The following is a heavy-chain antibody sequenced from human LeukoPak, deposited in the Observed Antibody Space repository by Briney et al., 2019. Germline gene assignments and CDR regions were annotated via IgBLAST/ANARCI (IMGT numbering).Heavy chain of an antibody. CDR1: GVSISSYY. D-gene: IGHD3-3*01. V-gene: IGHV4-59*01. J-gene: IGHJ6*02. Sequence: PSETLSLTCTVSGVSISSYYWSWIRQPPGKGLEWIGYIYYSGSTNYNPSLKSRVTISVDTSKNQFSLKLSSVTAADTAVYYCAREIPPHYDFWSGYQGSYGMDVWGQGTTVTVSS. CDR3: AREIPPHYDFWSGYQGSYGMDV. CDR2: IYYSGST.